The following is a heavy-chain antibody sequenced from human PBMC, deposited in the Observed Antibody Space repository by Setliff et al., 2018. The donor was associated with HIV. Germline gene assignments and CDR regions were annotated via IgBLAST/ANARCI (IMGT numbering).Heavy chain of an antibody. J-gene: IGHJ6*02. D-gene: IGHD3-10*01. V-gene: IGHV3-11*04. CDR2: ISSSDNTM. Sequence: GGSLRLSCAASGFTFSDFSMSWIRQAPGKGLEWISYISSSDNTMYYADSVKGRFTISRDNSKNTLYLQMNSLRAEDTAVYYCARKLRPGYGMDVWGQGTPVTVSS. CDR1: GFTFSDFS. CDR3: ARKLRPGYGMDV.